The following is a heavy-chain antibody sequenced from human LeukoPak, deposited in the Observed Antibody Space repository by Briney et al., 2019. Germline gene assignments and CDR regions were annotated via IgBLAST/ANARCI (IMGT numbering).Heavy chain of an antibody. CDR2: INPNSGGT. V-gene: IGHV1-2*04. D-gene: IGHD5-18*01. J-gene: IGHJ4*02. Sequence: ASVKVSCKASGYTFTGYYMHWVRQAPGQGLEWMGWINPNSGGTNYAQKFQGWVTMTRDTSISTTYMELSRLRSDDTAVYYCARSSLRGYSYGSFDYWGQGTLVTVSS. CDR1: GYTFTGYY. CDR3: ARSSLRGYSYGSFDY.